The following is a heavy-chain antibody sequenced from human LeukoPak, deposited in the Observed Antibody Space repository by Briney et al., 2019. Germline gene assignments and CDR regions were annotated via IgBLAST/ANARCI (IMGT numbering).Heavy chain of an antibody. CDR1: RFTFDDHG. CDR3: AREEGTYFDC. D-gene: IGHD1-1*01. V-gene: IGHV3-20*04. Sequence: GGSLRLSCAASRFTFDDHGMSWVRQAPGRGLEWVSALNWNGDNTGYADSVKGRFTISRDNAKRSLYLLMNSLTAEDSAFYYCAREEGTYFDCWGQGTLVTVTS. CDR2: LNWNGDNT. J-gene: IGHJ4*02.